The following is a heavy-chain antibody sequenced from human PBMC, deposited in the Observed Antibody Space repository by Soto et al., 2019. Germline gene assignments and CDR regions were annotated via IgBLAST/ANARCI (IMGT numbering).Heavy chain of an antibody. Sequence: SETLSLTCAVYGGSFSGYYWSWIRQPPGKGLEWIGEINHSGSTNYNPSLKSRVTISVDTSKNQFSLKLSSVTAADTAVYYCADGPYHGDYDYYYYGMDVWGQGTTVTVSS. V-gene: IGHV4-34*01. CDR1: GGSFSGYY. D-gene: IGHD4-17*01. CDR2: INHSGST. CDR3: ADGPYHGDYDYYYYGMDV. J-gene: IGHJ6*02.